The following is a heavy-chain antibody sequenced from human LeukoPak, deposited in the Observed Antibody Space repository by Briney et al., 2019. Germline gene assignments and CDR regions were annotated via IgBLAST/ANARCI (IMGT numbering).Heavy chain of an antibody. V-gene: IGHV4-28*03. J-gene: IGHJ3*02. Sequence: PSGTLSLTCAVSGYSISSSNWWGWIRQPPGKGLEWIGYIYYSGSIYYNPSLKSRVTMSVDKSKNQFSLKLSSVTAADTAVYYCARDSHYDILTGYSADAFDIWGQGTMVTVPS. CDR2: IYYSGSI. CDR1: GYSISSSNW. CDR3: ARDSHYDILTGYSADAFDI. D-gene: IGHD3-9*01.